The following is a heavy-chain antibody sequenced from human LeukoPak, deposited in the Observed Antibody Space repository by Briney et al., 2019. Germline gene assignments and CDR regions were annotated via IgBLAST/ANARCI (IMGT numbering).Heavy chain of an antibody. V-gene: IGHV4-59*01. J-gene: IGHJ4*02. Sequence: SETLSLTCTVSGDSISSYYWSWSRQPPGKELEWIGHIYYSGSTNYNPSLKSRVTISIDTSRNQFSLKLNSVPAADTAVYYCARGVYLVPSLWGQGTLVTVSS. CDR3: ARGVYLVPSL. CDR1: GDSISSYY. D-gene: IGHD6-13*01. CDR2: IYYSGST.